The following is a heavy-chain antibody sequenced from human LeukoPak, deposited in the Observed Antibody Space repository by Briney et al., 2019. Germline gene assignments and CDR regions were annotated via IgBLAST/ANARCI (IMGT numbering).Heavy chain of an antibody. D-gene: IGHD2-21*02. Sequence: PSETLSLTCTVSGGSISSYYWSWIRQPPGKGLEWIGYIYYSGSTNYNPSLKSRVTISVDTSKNQFSLKLSSVTAADTAVYYCARHKSQSVTLFYWGQGTLVTVSS. V-gene: IGHV4-59*08. J-gene: IGHJ4*02. CDR2: IYYSGST. CDR3: ARHKSQSVTLFY. CDR1: GGSISSYY.